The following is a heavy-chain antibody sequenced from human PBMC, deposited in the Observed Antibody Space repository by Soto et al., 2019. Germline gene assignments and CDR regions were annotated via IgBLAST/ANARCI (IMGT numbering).Heavy chain of an antibody. V-gene: IGHV4-39*01. D-gene: IGHD3-22*01. CDR3: AILYYSDRSIHY. J-gene: IGHJ4*02. CDR1: GGPITSTSHH. CDR2: LYHSGSP. Sequence: LSLTCSVSGGPITSTSHHWGWIRQPPGKGLGWSGSLYHSGSPYVNPSLKSRVTISLETPKKQFSLWRSSATAADTAVSYCAILYYSDRSIHYWGQANLVTVSS.